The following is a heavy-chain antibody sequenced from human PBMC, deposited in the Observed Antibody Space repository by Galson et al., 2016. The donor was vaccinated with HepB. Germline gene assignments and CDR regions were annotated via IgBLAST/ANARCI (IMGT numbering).Heavy chain of an antibody. CDR3: ATVRSGCSAASCYIDS. V-gene: IGHV4/OR15-8*02. J-gene: IGHJ4*02. Sequence: SETLSLTCTVSGGSISSPFWWTWLRQPPGKGPEWIGETHDGGLPNYNPSLRSRVTIFFDKSKNQFFLTLTSVTAADTALYYCATVRSGCSAASCYIDSWGQGTLVTVSS. CDR2: THDGGLP. CDR1: GGSISSPFW. D-gene: IGHD2-2*01.